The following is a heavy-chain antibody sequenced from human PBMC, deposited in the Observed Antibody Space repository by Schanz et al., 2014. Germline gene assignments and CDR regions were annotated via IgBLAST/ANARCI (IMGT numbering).Heavy chain of an antibody. J-gene: IGHJ4*02. V-gene: IGHV3-30*04. CDR3: GRDYSGGALDY. Sequence: VQVVESGGGLVQPGGSLRLSCAASGFTLSSYALSWVRQSPGKGLEWVTIISHDGSIQYGADSVKGRFTLSRDNSKNTMDLQMNSLRPEDTAVYYCGRDYSGGALDYWGQGTLVTVSS. D-gene: IGHD6-19*01. CDR2: ISHDGSIQ. CDR1: GFTLSSYA.